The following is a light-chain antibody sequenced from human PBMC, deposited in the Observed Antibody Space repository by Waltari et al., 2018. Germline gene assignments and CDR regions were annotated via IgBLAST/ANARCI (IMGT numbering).Light chain of an antibody. CDR3: SSFVGANNLAWV. J-gene: IGLJ3*02. CDR2: DVN. V-gene: IGLV2-14*03. Sequence: HSALTQPASVSGSPGQTATISCTGTSSDSGRYNYVAWYQHHPDKVPKLIIYDVNNRPSGISDRFSASKSGDTASLTISGLRAEDEADYYCSSFVGANNLAWVFGGGTKVTV. CDR1: SSDSGRYNY.